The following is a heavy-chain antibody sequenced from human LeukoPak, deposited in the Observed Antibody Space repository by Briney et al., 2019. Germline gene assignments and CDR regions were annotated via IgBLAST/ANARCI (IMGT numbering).Heavy chain of an antibody. CDR3: ARTTVTTSFDI. CDR1: SGSFSGYY. V-gene: IGHV4-34*01. D-gene: IGHD4-17*01. J-gene: IGHJ3*02. CDR2: INHSGST. Sequence: PSETLSLTCAVYSGSFSGYYWSWTRQPPGKGLEWIGEINHSGSTNYNPSLKSRVTISVDTSKNQFSLKLSSVTAADTAVYYCARTTVTTSFDIWGQGTMVTVSS.